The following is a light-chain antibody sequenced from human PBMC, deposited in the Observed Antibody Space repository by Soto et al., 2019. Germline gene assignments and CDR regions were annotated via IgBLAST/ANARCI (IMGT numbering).Light chain of an antibody. CDR3: QQYDNLPWT. Sequence: DIQMTQSQSSLSASVGDRVTITCQASQDIRKYLNWYQQKPGKAPKLLIYDASNLETGVPSRFSGSGSGTDFTFTISSLQPEDIATYYCQQYDNLPWTFGQGTKVEIK. CDR2: DAS. J-gene: IGKJ1*01. V-gene: IGKV1-33*01. CDR1: QDIRKY.